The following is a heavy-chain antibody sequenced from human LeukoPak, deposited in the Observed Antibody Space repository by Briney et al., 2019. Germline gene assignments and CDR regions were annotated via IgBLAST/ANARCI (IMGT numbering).Heavy chain of an antibody. CDR1: GGSISSGGYY. V-gene: IGHV4-31*03. CDR2: IYYSGST. D-gene: IGHD2-2*01. Sequence: PSETLSLTCTVSGGSISSGGYYWSWIRQHPGKGLEWIGYIYYSGSTYYNPSLKSRVTISVDTSKNQFSLKLSSVTAADTAVYYCARAQPARYCTSTSCYAAFDIWGQGTMVTVSS. J-gene: IGHJ3*02. CDR3: ARAQPARYCTSTSCYAAFDI.